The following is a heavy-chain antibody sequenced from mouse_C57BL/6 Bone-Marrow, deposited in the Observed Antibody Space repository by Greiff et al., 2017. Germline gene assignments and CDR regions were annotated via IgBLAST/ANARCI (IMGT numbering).Heavy chain of an antibody. CDR2: IHPNSGST. D-gene: IGHD2-4*01. Sequence: VQLQQPGAELVKPGASVKLSCKASGYTFTSYWMHWVKQRPGQGLEWIGMIHPNSGSTNYNEKFKSKATLTVDKSSSTAYMPLSSLTPEDSAVSYYSKPTTITHYYSMDDWGQGTSVTVSA. CDR1: GYTFTSYW. J-gene: IGHJ4*01. CDR3: SKPTTITHYYSMDD. V-gene: IGHV1-64*01.